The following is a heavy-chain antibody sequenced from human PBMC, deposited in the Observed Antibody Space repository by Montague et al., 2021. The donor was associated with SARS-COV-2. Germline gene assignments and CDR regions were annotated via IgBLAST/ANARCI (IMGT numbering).Heavy chain of an antibody. V-gene: IGHV4-39*01. CDR1: GGSISSSSYY. D-gene: IGHD3-9*01. CDR3: ARQVTGRYFDWILYGMDV. CDR2: IYYSGST. J-gene: IGHJ6*02. Sequence: SETLSLTCTVSGGSISSSSYYWGWIRQPPGKGLEWIGSIYYSGSTYYNPSLKSRVTISVDTSKNQFSLKLSSVTAADTAVYYRARQVTGRYFDWILYGMDVWGQGTTVTVSS.